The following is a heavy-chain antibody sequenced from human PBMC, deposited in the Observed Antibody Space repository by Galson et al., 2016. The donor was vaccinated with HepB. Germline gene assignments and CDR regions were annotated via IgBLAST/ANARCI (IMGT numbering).Heavy chain of an antibody. Sequence: SLRLSCAAFGFTFSSYSMHWVRQAPGKGLEWVSYISSSSTIYYADSVKGRFTTSRDNAKNSLYLQMNSLRDEDTAVYYCARAGHSSGWYPFNFWWFDPWGQGTLVTVSS. CDR3: ARAGHSSGWYPFNFWWFDP. CDR1: GFTFSSYS. J-gene: IGHJ5*02. CDR2: ISSSSTI. D-gene: IGHD6-19*01. V-gene: IGHV3-48*02.